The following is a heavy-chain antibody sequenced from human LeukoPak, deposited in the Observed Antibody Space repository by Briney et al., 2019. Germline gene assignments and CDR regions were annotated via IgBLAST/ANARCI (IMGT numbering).Heavy chain of an antibody. D-gene: IGHD6-6*01. V-gene: IGHV3-43*02. J-gene: IGHJ4*02. CDR1: GFIFDDYS. Sequence: GGSLRLSCAASGFIFDDYSMHWVRQAPGKSLEWVSLISGNGGGTYYPESVKGRFTISRDNSRSSLFLQMNSLRTEDTAFYYCARAPSSGFLFDYWGQGTLVTVSS. CDR3: ARAPSSGFLFDY. CDR2: ISGNGGGT.